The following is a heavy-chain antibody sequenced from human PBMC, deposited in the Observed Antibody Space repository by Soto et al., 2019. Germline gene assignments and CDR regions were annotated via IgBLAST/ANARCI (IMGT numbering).Heavy chain of an antibody. J-gene: IGHJ5*02. CDR1: GFTFSSYG. CDR2: ISYDGSNK. V-gene: IGHV3-30*18. Sequence: PGGSLRLSCAASGFTFSSYGMHWVRQAPGKGLEWVAVISYDGSNKYYADSVKGRFTISRDNSKNTLYLQMNSLRAEDTAVYYCAKGNYYDSSGYRGWFDPWGQGTMVTVYS. D-gene: IGHD3-22*01. CDR3: AKGNYYDSSGYRGWFDP.